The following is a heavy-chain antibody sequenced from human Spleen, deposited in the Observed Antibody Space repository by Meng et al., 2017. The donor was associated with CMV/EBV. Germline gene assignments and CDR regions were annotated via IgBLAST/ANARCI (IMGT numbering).Heavy chain of an antibody. J-gene: IGHJ4*02. Sequence: SETLSLTCTVSGGSVSSRSHYWTWIRQSPGNGLEWIGYIYYSGSTTYNPSLKSRLTISVDTSKNQFSLRLCSVTSADTAVYYFARYIVVVQAAHSVSQLYYFDYWGQGTLVTVSS. V-gene: IGHV4-61*01. CDR1: GGSVSSRSHY. CDR2: IYYSGST. CDR3: ARYIVVVQAAHSVSQLYYFDY. D-gene: IGHD2-2*01.